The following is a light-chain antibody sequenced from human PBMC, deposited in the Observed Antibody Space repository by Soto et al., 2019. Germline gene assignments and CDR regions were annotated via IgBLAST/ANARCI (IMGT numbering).Light chain of an antibody. CDR1: QGVVHSSNNKDF. J-gene: IGKJ3*01. CDR3: QQYYSLPFT. CDR2: WAS. V-gene: IGKV4-1*01. Sequence: DIVMTQSPDALAVSLGERATIYCKSSQGVVHSSNNKDFLAWFQQKPGQPPKLLIYWASTRESGVPDRFSGSGSGTDFTLTISSLQAEDVAIYYCQQYYSLPFTFGPGTKVDLK.